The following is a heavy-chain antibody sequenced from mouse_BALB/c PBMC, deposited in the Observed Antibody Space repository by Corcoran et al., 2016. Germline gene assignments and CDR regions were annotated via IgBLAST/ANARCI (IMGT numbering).Heavy chain of an antibody. Sequence: LVKTGASVKISCKASGYSFTGYYMHWVKQSHGKSLEWIGYISCYNGATSYNQKFKGKATFTVDTYSSTAYMQFNSLTSEDSAVYYCARITTAPYYAMDYWGQGTSVTVSS. CDR3: ARITTAPYYAMDY. CDR1: GYSFTGYY. V-gene: IGHV1S34*01. J-gene: IGHJ4*01. D-gene: IGHD1-2*01. CDR2: ISCYNGAT.